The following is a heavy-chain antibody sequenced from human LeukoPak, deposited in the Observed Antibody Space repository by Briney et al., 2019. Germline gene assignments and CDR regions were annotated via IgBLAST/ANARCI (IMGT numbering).Heavy chain of an antibody. Sequence: PGGSLRLSCAASGFTVSSYWMHWVRQAPGKGLVWVSRINEDGSTINYADSVKGRFTISRDNAKNTLYLQMDSLRAEDTAVYYCAKLRSGVAEAATNYWGQGTLVTVSS. CDR1: GFTVSSYW. J-gene: IGHJ4*02. D-gene: IGHD6-19*01. CDR2: INEDGSTI. CDR3: AKLRSGVAEAATNY. V-gene: IGHV3-74*01.